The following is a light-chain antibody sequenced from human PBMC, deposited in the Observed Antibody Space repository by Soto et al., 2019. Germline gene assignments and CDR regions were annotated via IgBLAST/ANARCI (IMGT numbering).Light chain of an antibody. J-gene: IGKJ1*01. CDR3: QQYESFPRT. CDR2: KAS. CDR1: QSINNW. Sequence: DIQMTQSPSTLSASVGDRVTITCRASQSINNWLAWYQQKPGKAPKLFIFKASTLESGVPSRFSGSGSGPEFTLSISSLQPDDFATYFCQQYESFPRTFGQGTKVEIK. V-gene: IGKV1-5*03.